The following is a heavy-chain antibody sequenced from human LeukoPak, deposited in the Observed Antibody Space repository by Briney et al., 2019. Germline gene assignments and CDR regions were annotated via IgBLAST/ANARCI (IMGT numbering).Heavy chain of an antibody. Sequence: PGGSLRLSCASSGFTFDDYAMHWVRQAPGKGLEGVSGISWNSGSIGYADSVKGRFTISRDNAKNSLYLQMNSLRAEDTALYYCAKDISRSGGGSSYFDYWGQGTLVTVSS. J-gene: IGHJ4*02. CDR2: ISWNSGSI. CDR1: GFTFDDYA. CDR3: AKDISRSGGGSSYFDY. D-gene: IGHD1-26*01. V-gene: IGHV3-9*01.